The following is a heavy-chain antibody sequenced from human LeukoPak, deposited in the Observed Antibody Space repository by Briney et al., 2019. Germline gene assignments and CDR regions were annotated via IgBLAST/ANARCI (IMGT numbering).Heavy chain of an antibody. CDR3: ARGGFGSGSYSDY. Sequence: ASVKVSCKASGYTFTSYDINWVRQATGQGLEWMGWMNPNSGDTGYVQKFQGRVTMTRDTSISTAYMELSSLRSEDTAVYYRARGGFGSGSYSDYWGQGTLVTVSS. V-gene: IGHV1-8*01. CDR2: MNPNSGDT. J-gene: IGHJ4*02. D-gene: IGHD3-10*01. CDR1: GYTFTSYD.